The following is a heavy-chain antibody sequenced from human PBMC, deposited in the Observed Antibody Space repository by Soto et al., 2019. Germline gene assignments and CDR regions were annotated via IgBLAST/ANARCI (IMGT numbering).Heavy chain of an antibody. CDR3: AHRFDWYYLDY. CDR2: IYWDDDK. Sequence: QITLKESGPALVKPTQTLTLTCTFSGFSLTTSEVGVGWIRQPPGKALEWLALIYWDDDKRYSPSLRSRLTITKDTSKNQVVLTMTNVDPVDTATYYCAHRFDWYYLDYWGQGTLVTVSS. D-gene: IGHD3-9*01. CDR1: GFSLTTSEVG. V-gene: IGHV2-5*02. J-gene: IGHJ4*02.